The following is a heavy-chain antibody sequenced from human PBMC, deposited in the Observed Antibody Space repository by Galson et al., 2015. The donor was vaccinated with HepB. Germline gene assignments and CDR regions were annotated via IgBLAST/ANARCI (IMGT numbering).Heavy chain of an antibody. J-gene: IGHJ4*02. CDR1: GFTFSSLG. CDR3: AKAARRAVADDVFDY. D-gene: IGHD6-19*01. CDR2: IGVNARRA. Sequence: SLRLSCAATGFTFSSLGMTWVRQAPGKGLECVAAIGVNARRADYADSVKGRFTISRDNSRNMVYLQMNNLRAEDTAVYFCAKAARRAVADDVFDYGGQGTLVTVAS. V-gene: IGHV3-23*01.